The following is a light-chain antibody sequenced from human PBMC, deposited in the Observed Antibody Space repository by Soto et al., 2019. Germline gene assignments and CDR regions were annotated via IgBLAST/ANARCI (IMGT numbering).Light chain of an antibody. V-gene: IGKV3-15*01. Sequence: EILMTQSPGTLSVSPGERATLSCRASHSVSRNLAWYQQKPGQTPRLLIFGASARATGTPARFSGSGSGTEYTLTISSVQSEDFAVYSCQQYNNWPQWTFGQGTKVEIK. CDR2: GAS. J-gene: IGKJ1*01. CDR3: QQYNNWPQWT. CDR1: HSVSRN.